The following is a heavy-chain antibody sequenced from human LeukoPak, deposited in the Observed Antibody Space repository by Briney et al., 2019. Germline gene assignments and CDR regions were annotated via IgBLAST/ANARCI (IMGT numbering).Heavy chain of an antibody. V-gene: IGHV3-30*18. Sequence: GGSLRLSCAASGFTFSSYGMHWVRPAPGKGLEWVAVISYDGSNKYYADSVKGRFTISRDNSKNTLYLQMNSLRAEDTAVYYCAKDGSVRGPRVGAYDYWGQGTLVTVSS. CDR3: AKDGSVRGPRVGAYDY. CDR1: GFTFSSYG. D-gene: IGHD1-26*01. J-gene: IGHJ4*02. CDR2: ISYDGSNK.